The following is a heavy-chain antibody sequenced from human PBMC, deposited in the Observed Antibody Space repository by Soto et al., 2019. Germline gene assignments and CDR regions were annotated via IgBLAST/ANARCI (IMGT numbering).Heavy chain of an antibody. D-gene: IGHD2-15*01. CDR2: ISSSSSYI. CDR1: GFTFSSYS. Sequence: NPGGSLRLSCAASGFTFSSYSMNWVRQAPGKGLEWVSSISSSSSYIYYADSVKGRFTISRDNAKNSLYLQMNSLRAEDTAVYYCARDLLMVVAATSPYYYYGMDVWGQGTTVTVSS. V-gene: IGHV3-21*01. CDR3: ARDLLMVVAATSPYYYYGMDV. J-gene: IGHJ6*02.